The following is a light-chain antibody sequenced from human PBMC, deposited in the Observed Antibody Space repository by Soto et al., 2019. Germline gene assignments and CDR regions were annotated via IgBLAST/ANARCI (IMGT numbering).Light chain of an antibody. Sequence: QPVLTQSPSASASPGASVKLTCILSSGHSRNVIAWHQQQPEKGPRYLMKLNSDGSHSKGDGIPDRFSGSSSGAERYLIISSLQSEDEADYYCQTWGTDIHVEFGGGTKLTVL. CDR1: SGHSRNV. CDR2: LNSDGSH. V-gene: IGLV4-69*02. J-gene: IGLJ2*01. CDR3: QTWGTDIHVE.